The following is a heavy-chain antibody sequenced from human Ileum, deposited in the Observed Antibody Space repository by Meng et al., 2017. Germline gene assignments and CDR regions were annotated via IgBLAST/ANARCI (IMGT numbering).Heavy chain of an antibody. Sequence: GESLKISCAASGFTLSTYWMHWVRQTPEKGLVCVERINSDGSDISYADSVKGRFTISRDDAKNTLYLQMNSLRAEDTAVYYCARVAYYDSINYCAYFQHWGQGTLVTVSS. CDR2: INSDGSDI. D-gene: IGHD3-22*01. J-gene: IGHJ1*01. V-gene: IGHV3-74*01. CDR3: ARVAYYDSINYCAYFQH. CDR1: GFTLSTYW.